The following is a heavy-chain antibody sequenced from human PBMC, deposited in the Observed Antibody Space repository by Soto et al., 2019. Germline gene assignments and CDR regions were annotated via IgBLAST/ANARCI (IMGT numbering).Heavy chain of an antibody. J-gene: IGHJ6*02. CDR3: ARTLDIVLVPAAPYYYGMDV. CDR2: INPSGGST. Sequence: ASVKVSCKASGYTFTSYYMHWVRQAPGQGLEWMGIINPSGGSTSYAQKFQGRVTMTRDTSTSTVYMELSSLRSEDTAVYYCARTLDIVLVPAAPYYYGMDVWGQGTTVTVSS. D-gene: IGHD2-2*01. V-gene: IGHV1-46*01. CDR1: GYTFTSYY.